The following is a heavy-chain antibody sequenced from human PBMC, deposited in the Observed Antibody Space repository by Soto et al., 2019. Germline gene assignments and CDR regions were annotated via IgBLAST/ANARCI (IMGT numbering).Heavy chain of an antibody. CDR1: GFSFYTYW. D-gene: IGHD6-19*01. CDR2: INEDGSQT. V-gene: IGHV3-7*03. J-gene: IGHJ4*02. Sequence: GGSLRLSCAASGFSFYTYWMTWVRQAPGKGLEWVANINEDGSQTYYVASVKGRFTISRDNSKNTLYLQMNSLRAEDTAVYYCSKIRDSSGCPYWGQGTLVTVSS. CDR3: SKIRDSSGCPY.